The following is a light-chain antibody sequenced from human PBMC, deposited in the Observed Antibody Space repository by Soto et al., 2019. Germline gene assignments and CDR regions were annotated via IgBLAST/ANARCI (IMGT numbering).Light chain of an antibody. J-gene: IGKJ2*01. CDR2: ATS. Sequence: EIVVTQFPGTLSLSPGERATLSCRTSQTVSSTFLAWYQQKSGQAPRLLIYATSSRATVIPDRFSGSGSGTDFTLLISRLEPEDFAVYYCQQYGSSPPMYTFGQGTKLEMK. CDR3: QQYGSSPPMYT. CDR1: QTVSSTF. V-gene: IGKV3-20*01.